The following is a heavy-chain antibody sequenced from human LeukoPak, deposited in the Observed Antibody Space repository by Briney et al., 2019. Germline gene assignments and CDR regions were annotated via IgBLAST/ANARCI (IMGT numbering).Heavy chain of an antibody. CDR1: GGSISSGGYY. J-gene: IGHJ4*02. CDR3: ARSGYLRIAGRDY. CDR2: INHSGST. Sequence: SETLSLTCTVSGGSISSGGYYWSWIRQPPGKGLEWIGEINHSGSTNYNPSLKSRVTISVDTSKNQFSLKLSSVTAADTAVYYCARSGYLRIAGRDYWGQGTLVTVSS. D-gene: IGHD6-13*01. V-gene: IGHV4-39*07.